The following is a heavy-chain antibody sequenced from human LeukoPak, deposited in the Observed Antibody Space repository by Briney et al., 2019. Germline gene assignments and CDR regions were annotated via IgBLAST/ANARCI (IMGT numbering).Heavy chain of an antibody. CDR3: ARDRADSSAYYYSAVDI. CDR2: ISAYNGNT. CDR1: GYTFTSYG. Sequence: ASVQVSCKASGYTFTSYGISWVRQAPGQGLEWMGWISAYNGNTNYAQKLQGRVTMTTDTSTGTAYMELRSLRSDDTAVYYCARDRADSSAYYYSAVDIWGQGAMFSASS. V-gene: IGHV1-18*01. D-gene: IGHD3-22*01. J-gene: IGHJ3*02.